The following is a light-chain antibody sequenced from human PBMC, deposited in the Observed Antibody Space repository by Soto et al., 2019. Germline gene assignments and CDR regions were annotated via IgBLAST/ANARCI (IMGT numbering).Light chain of an antibody. V-gene: IGKV3-20*01. J-gene: IGKJ4*01. CDR1: QSVSTNY. CDR3: HQYGSSPFT. Sequence: DIVLTQSPGTLSLSPGEGATLSCRASQSVSTNYFAWYQQKPGQAPRLLIYGASSRATGIPDRFSGSGSGTDFTLTISRLEPEDFAVYYCHQYGSSPFTFGGGTMVEIK. CDR2: GAS.